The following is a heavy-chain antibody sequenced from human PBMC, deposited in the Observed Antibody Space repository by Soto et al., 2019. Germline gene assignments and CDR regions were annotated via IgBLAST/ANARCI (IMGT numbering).Heavy chain of an antibody. CDR1: GYTFTDYS. CDR3: ARDLWLGESFRYYFDY. J-gene: IGHJ4*01. V-gene: IGHV1-3*01. D-gene: IGHD3-10*01. Sequence: GASVKVSCKASGYTFTDYSLQWVRQAPGQRLEWMGWINPASGKTKYSQKLQGRVTITRDTSASTAYMELSSLTSEDTALYYCARDLWLGESFRYYFDYWAQGTLVTVSS. CDR2: INPASGKT.